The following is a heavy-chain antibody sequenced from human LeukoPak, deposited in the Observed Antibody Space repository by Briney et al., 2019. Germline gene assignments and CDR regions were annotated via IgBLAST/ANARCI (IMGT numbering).Heavy chain of an antibody. J-gene: IGHJ5*02. CDR1: GGSISSGGYS. Sequence: PSETLSLTCTVSGGSISSGGYSWSWVRQHPGKGLEWIGYIYYSGSTYYNPSLKSRVTISVDTSKNQFSLKLSSVTAADTAVYYCARDGSSETPYYNWFDPWGQGTLVTVSS. V-gene: IGHV4-31*03. D-gene: IGHD6-6*01. CDR3: ARDGSSETPYYNWFDP. CDR2: IYYSGST.